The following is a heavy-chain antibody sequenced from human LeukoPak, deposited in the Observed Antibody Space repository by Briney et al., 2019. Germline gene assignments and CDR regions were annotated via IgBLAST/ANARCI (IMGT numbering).Heavy chain of an antibody. CDR3: ARGGSYYGSGSYFGY. CDR2: IYYSGST. Sequence: SETLSLTCTVSGGSISSYYWSWIRQPPRKGLEWIGYIYYSGSTNYNPSLKSRVTISVDTSKNQFSLKLTSVTAADTAVYYCARGGSYYGSGSYFGYWGQGTLVTVSS. D-gene: IGHD3-10*01. J-gene: IGHJ4*02. CDR1: GGSISSYY. V-gene: IGHV4-59*01.